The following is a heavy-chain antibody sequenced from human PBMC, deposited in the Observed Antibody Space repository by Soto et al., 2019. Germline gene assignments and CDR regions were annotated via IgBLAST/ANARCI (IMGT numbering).Heavy chain of an antibody. CDR1: GGSVSGDKNY. CDR3: ATSRRFAFDF. CDR2: ISYSGAT. V-gene: IGHV4-61*01. Sequence: QVQLQESGPGLVKPSETLSLICTVSGGSVSGDKNYWSWIRQSPGKGLEWIGYISYSGATNYNPSLKSRLTISVDRSKNQFALKLSSVTASDTALYYCATSRRFAFDFWGQGTTVIVSS. D-gene: IGHD3-16*01. J-gene: IGHJ3*01.